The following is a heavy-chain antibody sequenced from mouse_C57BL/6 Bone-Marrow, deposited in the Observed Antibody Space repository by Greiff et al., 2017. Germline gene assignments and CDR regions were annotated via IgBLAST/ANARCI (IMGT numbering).Heavy chain of an antibody. V-gene: IGHV1-80*01. J-gene: IGHJ3*01. Sequence: QVQLQQSGAELAKPGASVKISCKASGYAFSSYWMNWVKQRPGKSLEWIGKIYPGDGDTNYNGKLKGKVTLTAYKSSSTAYMQLSSLTSGDSAVYFCARGAYWGQGTLVTVSA. CDR2: IYPGDGDT. CDR3: ARGAY. CDR1: GYAFSSYW.